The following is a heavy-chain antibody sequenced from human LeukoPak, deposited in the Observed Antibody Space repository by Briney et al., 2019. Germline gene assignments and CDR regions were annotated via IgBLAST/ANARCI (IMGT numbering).Heavy chain of an antibody. V-gene: IGHV1-46*01. CDR3: ARNPMRFGEFPNGMDV. CDR2: INPSGGST. J-gene: IGHJ6*02. D-gene: IGHD3-10*01. CDR1: GYTFTSYY. Sequence: GASVKVSCKASGYTFTSYYMHWVRQAPGQGLEWMGIINPSGGSTSYAQKFQGRATMTRDTSTSTVYMELSSLRSEDTAVYYCARNPMRFGEFPNGMDVWGQGTTVTVSS.